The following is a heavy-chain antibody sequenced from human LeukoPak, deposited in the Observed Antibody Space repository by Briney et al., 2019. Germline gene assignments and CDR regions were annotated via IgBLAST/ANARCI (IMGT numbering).Heavy chain of an antibody. CDR1: GDSVSSNSAT. Sequence: SQTLSLTCAVSGDSVSSNSATWNWIRQSPLRGLEWLGRTYYRSKWFNDYAVSVKSRITINPDTSKNQFSLELNSVTPEDTAVYYCASGWNYVYWGQGAPVTVSS. CDR3: ASGWNYVY. J-gene: IGHJ4*02. V-gene: IGHV6-1*01. D-gene: IGHD1-7*01. CDR2: TYYRSKWFN.